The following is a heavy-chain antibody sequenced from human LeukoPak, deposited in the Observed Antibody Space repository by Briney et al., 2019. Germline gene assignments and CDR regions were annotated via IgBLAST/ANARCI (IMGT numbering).Heavy chain of an antibody. V-gene: IGHV3-30*02. CDR1: GFTFSSYG. J-gene: IGHJ3*02. CDR3: AKDSQRYTENAFDI. CDR2: IRYDGSNK. D-gene: IGHD5-18*01. Sequence: PGGSLRLSCAASGFTFSSYGMHWVRQAPGKGLEWVAFIRYDGSNKYYADSVKGRFTISRDNSKNTLYLQMNSLRAEDTAVYYCAKDSQRYTENAFDIWGQGTMVTVSS.